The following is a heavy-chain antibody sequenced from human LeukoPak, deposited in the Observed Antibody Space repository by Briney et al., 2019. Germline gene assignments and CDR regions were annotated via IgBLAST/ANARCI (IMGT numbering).Heavy chain of an antibody. CDR2: IIPILGIA. CDR3: ARSFGIAYTGV. Sequence: ASVKVSCKASGGSFSSYTISWVRQAPGQGLEWMGRIIPILGIANYAQKFQGRVTITADKSTSTAYMELSSLRSEDTAVYYCARSFGIAYTGVWGQGALVTVSS. J-gene: IGHJ4*02. D-gene: IGHD2-2*02. CDR1: GGSFSSYT. V-gene: IGHV1-69*02.